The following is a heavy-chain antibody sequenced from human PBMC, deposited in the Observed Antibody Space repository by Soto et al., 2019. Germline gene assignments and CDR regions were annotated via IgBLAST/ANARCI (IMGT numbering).Heavy chain of an antibody. D-gene: IGHD1-20*01. CDR2: IERDDDDK. CDR3: ARSIRGPRRFNGMDV. CDR1: GFSLTRPGRC. J-gene: IGHJ6*02. V-gene: IGHV2-70*13. Sequence: VSGPTLVNPTETLTLTCTFSGFSLTRPGRCVSWIRQSQGKALEWLALIERDDDDKYYSTSLKTRLTLSKDTRKNQVVLTMANMEPADTATYYCARSIRGPRRFNGMDVWGQGTTVTVSS.